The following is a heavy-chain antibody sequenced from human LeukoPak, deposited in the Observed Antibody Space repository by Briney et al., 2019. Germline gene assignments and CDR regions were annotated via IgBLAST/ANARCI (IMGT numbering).Heavy chain of an antibody. CDR3: ARISIHDAFDI. CDR2: ISSSSSYI. Sequence: GGSLRLSCAASGFTFSSYSMNWVRQAPGKWLEWVSSISSSSSYIYYADSVKGRFTISRDNAQNSLYLQMNSLRAEDTAVYYCARISIHDAFDIWGQGTMVTVSS. D-gene: IGHD6-6*01. CDR1: GFTFSSYS. V-gene: IGHV3-21*01. J-gene: IGHJ3*02.